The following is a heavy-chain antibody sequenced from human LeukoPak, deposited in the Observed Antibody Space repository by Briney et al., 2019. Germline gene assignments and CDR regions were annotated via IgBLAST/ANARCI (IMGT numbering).Heavy chain of an antibody. CDR2: IYYSGST. V-gene: IGHV4-59*01. D-gene: IGHD6-13*01. CDR3: ARVSGQQLDSDFDY. J-gene: IGHJ4*02. Sequence: SETLSLTCTVSGGSISSYYWSWIRQPPGKGLEWIGYIYYSGSTNYNPSLKSRVTISVDTSKNQFSLKLSSVTAADTAVYYCARVSGQQLDSDFDYWGQGTLVTVSS. CDR1: GGSISSYY.